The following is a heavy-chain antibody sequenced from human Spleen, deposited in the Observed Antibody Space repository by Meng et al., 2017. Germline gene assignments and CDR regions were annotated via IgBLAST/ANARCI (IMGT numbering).Heavy chain of an antibody. CDR3: ARGKYSSSWYDYYYYYGMDV. CDR2: IKQDGSEK. J-gene: IGHJ6*02. CDR1: GFTFSNYW. D-gene: IGHD6-13*01. Sequence: GESLKISCAASGFTFSNYWMSWVRQAPGKGLEWVANIKQDGSEKYYVDSVRGRFSISRDDAKNSLYLQMNSLRGEDTAVYYCARGKYSSSWYDYYYYYGMDVWGQGTMVTVSS. V-gene: IGHV3-7*01.